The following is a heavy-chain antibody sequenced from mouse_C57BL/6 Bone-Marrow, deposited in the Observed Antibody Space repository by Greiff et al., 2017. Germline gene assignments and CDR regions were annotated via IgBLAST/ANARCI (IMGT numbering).Heavy chain of an antibody. CDR3: AVLRAY. J-gene: IGHJ3*01. CDR2: IYPSDSDT. CDR1: GYTFTSYW. D-gene: IGHD1-1*01. V-gene: IGHV1-61*01. Sequence: QVQLQQSGAELVRPGSSVKLSCKASGYTFTSYWMYWVKQRPGQGLEWIGNIYPSDSDTHSNQKFKDKVTLTVDKSSSTAYMQLSSLTSEDSAVYYYAVLRAYWGQGTLVTVSA.